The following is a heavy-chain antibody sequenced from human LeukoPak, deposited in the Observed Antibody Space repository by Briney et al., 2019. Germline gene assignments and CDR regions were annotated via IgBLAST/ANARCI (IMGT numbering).Heavy chain of an antibody. CDR3: ARDEGVYSEALHFDY. Sequence: GGSLRLSCAASGFTFSSYAMHWVRQAPGKGLEWVAVISYDGSNKYYADSVKGRFTISRDNSKNTLYLQMNSLRAEDTAVYYCARDEGVYSEALHFDYWGQGTLVTVSS. D-gene: IGHD5-12*01. CDR2: ISYDGSNK. J-gene: IGHJ4*02. CDR1: GFTFSSYA. V-gene: IGHV3-30-3*01.